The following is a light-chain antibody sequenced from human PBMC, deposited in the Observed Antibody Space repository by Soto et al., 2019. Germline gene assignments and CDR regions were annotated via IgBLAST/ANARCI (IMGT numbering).Light chain of an antibody. CDR1: QSFNSIY. CDR3: QQYGSSPQT. V-gene: IGKV3-20*01. J-gene: IGKJ1*01. Sequence: EIVLTQSPGTLSLSPGERATLSCRASQSFNSIYLAWYQQKPGQAPRLLIYGASDRATGIPDRFTGSGSGTDFTLTINRLEPEDFAVYFCQQYGSSPQTFGQGTKVDIK. CDR2: GAS.